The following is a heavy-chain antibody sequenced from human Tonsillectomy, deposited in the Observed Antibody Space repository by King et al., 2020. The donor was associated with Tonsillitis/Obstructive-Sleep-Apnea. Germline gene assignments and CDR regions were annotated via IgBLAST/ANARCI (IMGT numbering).Heavy chain of an antibody. CDR1: RYTFTGYY. J-gene: IGHJ6*02. CDR2: INPNSGGT. D-gene: IGHD3-10*01. CDR3: AREGRITQLRGTPLGHYGMDA. V-gene: IGHV1-2*06. Sequence: QLVQSGAEVKRPGASVQVSCKASRYTFTGYYLHWVRQAPGQGLEWMGRINPNSGGTNYAQKFHGRVTMTRDTSTSTAYMELIRLRSDDTAVYYCAREGRITQLRGTPLGHYGMDAWGQGTPVIVSS.